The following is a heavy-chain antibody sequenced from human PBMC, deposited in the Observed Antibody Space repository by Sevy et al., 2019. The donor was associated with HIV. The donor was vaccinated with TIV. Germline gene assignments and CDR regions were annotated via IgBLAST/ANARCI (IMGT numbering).Heavy chain of an antibody. J-gene: IGHJ4*02. Sequence: GGSLRLSCAASGFTFSTYAMSWVSQAPGKGLEWVSGISGTYGSTYYADSVKGRFTISRDNSKNTLYLQMNSLRAEDTALYYCAKDLYYDTSLFDYWGQGIRVTVSS. V-gene: IGHV3-23*01. D-gene: IGHD3-22*01. CDR1: GFTFSTYA. CDR2: ISGTYGST. CDR3: AKDLYYDTSLFDY.